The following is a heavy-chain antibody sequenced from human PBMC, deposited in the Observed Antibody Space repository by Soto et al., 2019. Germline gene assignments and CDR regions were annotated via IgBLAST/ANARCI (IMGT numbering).Heavy chain of an antibody. Sequence: ASVKVSCKASGGTFSSYAISWVRQAPGQGLEWMGGIIPIFGTANYAQKFQGRVTITADESTSTAYMELSSLRSEDTAVYYCARDGLIAAAGLDYWGQGTLVTVSS. CDR2: IIPIFGTA. D-gene: IGHD6-13*01. V-gene: IGHV1-69*13. CDR1: GGTFSSYA. J-gene: IGHJ4*02. CDR3: ARDGLIAAAGLDY.